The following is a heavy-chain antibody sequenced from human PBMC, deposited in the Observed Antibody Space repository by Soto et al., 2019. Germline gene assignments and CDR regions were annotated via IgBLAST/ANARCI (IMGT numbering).Heavy chain of an antibody. CDR1: GGSISSYY. J-gene: IGHJ4*02. CDR3: AYGSGSYYDY. Sequence: SETLSLTCTVSGGSISSYYWSWIRQPPGKGLEWIGYIYYSGSTNYNASLKSRVTISVDTSKNQFFLKLSSVTAADTAVYYCAYGSGSYYDYWGQGTLVTVSS. CDR2: IYYSGST. D-gene: IGHD3-10*01. V-gene: IGHV4-59*01.